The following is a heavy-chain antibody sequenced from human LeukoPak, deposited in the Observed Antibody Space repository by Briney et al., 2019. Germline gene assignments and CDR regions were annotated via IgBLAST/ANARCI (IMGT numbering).Heavy chain of an antibody. CDR1: GYTFTGHY. Sequence: ASVKVSCKASGYTFTGHYMHWVRQAPGQGLEWMGWIDPESGGTKYAQRFQGRVTMTRDTSINTGYMELSSLTSDDTAIYYCARWRGYSSGWSGPFDDWGQGTLVTVSS. CDR2: IDPESGGT. J-gene: IGHJ4*02. V-gene: IGHV1-2*02. CDR3: ARWRGYSSGWSGPFDD. D-gene: IGHD6-13*01.